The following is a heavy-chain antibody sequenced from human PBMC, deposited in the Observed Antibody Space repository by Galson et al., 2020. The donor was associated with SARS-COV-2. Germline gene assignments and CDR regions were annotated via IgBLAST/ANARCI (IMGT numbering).Heavy chain of an antibody. CDR1: GFTFSRHE. Sequence: GESLKISCAASGFTFSRHEMYWVRQAPGKGLELVAVISYDGRNAYFANSVKGRFTISRDSSNNTLNLQMNSLRAEDTAVYYCVRDQCSGDICYPSYYYMDVWGKGASVTGSS. J-gene: IGHJ6*03. D-gene: IGHD2-15*01. CDR3: VRDQCSGDICYPSYYYMDV. CDR2: ISYDGRNA. V-gene: IGHV3-30*01.